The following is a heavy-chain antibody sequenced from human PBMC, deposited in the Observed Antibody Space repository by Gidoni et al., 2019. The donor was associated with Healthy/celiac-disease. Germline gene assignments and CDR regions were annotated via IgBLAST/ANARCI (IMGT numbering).Heavy chain of an antibody. CDR2: INSDGSST. V-gene: IGHV3-74*01. CDR1: GFTFSSYW. D-gene: IGHD4-17*01. J-gene: IGHJ4*02. CDR3: ASRAYGDHGVDY. Sequence: EVQLVESGGGLVQPGGSLRLSCAASGFTFSSYWMHWVRQAPGKGLVWVSRINSDGSSTSYADSVKGGFTISRDNAKNTLYLQMNSLRAEDTAVYYCASRAYGDHGVDYWGQGTLVTVSS.